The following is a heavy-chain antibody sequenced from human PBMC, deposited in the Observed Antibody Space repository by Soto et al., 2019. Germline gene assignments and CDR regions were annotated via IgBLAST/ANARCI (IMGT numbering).Heavy chain of an antibody. V-gene: IGHV3-7*05. CDR3: AREGIAVAVFDY. J-gene: IGHJ4*02. CDR1: GFSFGNYA. Sequence: PGGSLRLSCAASGFSFGNYAMSWVRQAPGKGLEWVSNIMQDGSEKYYVDSVKGRFTISRDNAKNSLYLQMNSLRAEDTAVYYCAREGIAVAVFDYWGQGTLVTVS. D-gene: IGHD6-19*01. CDR2: IMQDGSEK.